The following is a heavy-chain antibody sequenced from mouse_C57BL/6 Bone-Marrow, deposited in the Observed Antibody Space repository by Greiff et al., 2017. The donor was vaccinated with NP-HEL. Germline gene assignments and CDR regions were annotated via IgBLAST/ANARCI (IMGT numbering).Heavy chain of an antibody. D-gene: IGHD1-1*01. J-gene: IGHJ3*01. CDR2: LVPENGDT. V-gene: IGHV14-4*01. CDR1: GFNIKDDY. CDR3: TPYYYGSSSWFAY. Sequence: VQLQQSGAELVRPGASVKLSCTASGFNIKDDYMHWVKQRPEQGLEWIGWLVPENGDTEYALKFQGKATMTADTSSNAAYLQLSSLTSEDTAVYYCTPYYYGSSSWFAYWGQGILVTVSA.